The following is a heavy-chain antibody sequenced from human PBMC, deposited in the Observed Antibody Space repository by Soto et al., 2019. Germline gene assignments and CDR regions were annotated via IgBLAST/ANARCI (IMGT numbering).Heavy chain of an antibody. CDR1: GFSLRTSGVG. CDR3: AKSRDAYIQFHY. J-gene: IGHJ4*02. Sequence: QITLKEYGPTLVKPTQTLTLTCTFSGFSLRTSGVGVGWIRQPQGKVLEWLALIYWDDDKRYSPALKSRLTITKDTSKNQFVLRMTNMDPVDTATYFCAKSRDAYIQFHYWGQETPVTVSS. V-gene: IGHV2-5*02. CDR2: IYWDDDK. D-gene: IGHD2-2*01.